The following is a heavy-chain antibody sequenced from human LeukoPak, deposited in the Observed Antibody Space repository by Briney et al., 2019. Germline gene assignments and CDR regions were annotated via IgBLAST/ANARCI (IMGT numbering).Heavy chain of an antibody. CDR1: GLSFSDYY. V-gene: IGHV3-72*01. Sequence: PGGSLRLFCEVSGLSFSDYYIDWVRQAPGRGLEWVGRTRNKAKGHTTEYAASLEGRFTISRDGSKNSVYLQMNSLKIDDTAVYYCTRVGYYDRNGDSIDALDIWGQGTWVTVSS. CDR2: TRNKAKGHTT. D-gene: IGHD3-22*01. CDR3: TRVGYYDRNGDSIDALDI. J-gene: IGHJ3*02.